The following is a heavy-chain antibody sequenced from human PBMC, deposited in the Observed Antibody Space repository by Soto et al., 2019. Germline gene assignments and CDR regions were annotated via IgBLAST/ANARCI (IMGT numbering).Heavy chain of an antibody. CDR2: ISGSGGST. Sequence: VQVLESGGDLVEPGGSLRLSCAASGFSFNTFDMSWVRQAPGKGLEWVSAISGSGGSTYYADSVKGRFTISRDNSKNTLYLQMNSLRAEDTAVYYGVVVAATGWFDPWGQGTLVTVSS. D-gene: IGHD2-15*01. J-gene: IGHJ5*02. CDR3: VVVAATGWFDP. CDR1: GFSFNTFD. V-gene: IGHV3-23*01.